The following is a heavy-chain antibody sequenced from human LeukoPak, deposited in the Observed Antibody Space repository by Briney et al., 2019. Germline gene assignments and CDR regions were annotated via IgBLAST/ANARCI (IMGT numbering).Heavy chain of an antibody. Sequence: ASVKVSCKASGYTFTGYYLHWVRQAPGQGLEWVVWINPNNGGTNYAQTFQGRLTMTRDTSISTAYMELSRLRFDDTAVYYCARGGSRSSGAFDIWGQGTMVTVSS. CDR1: GYTFTGYY. J-gene: IGHJ3*02. CDR3: ARGGSRSSGAFDI. D-gene: IGHD6-13*01. V-gene: IGHV1-2*02. CDR2: INPNNGGT.